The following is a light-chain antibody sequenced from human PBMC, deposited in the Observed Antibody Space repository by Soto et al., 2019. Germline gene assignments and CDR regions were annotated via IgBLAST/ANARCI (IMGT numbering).Light chain of an antibody. CDR1: QSITNY. CDR3: QQSNSSPPT. Sequence: DIQMTQSPSALSASVGDRVTITCRASQSITNYLNWYQHKPGQAPNLRIYAASTLQAGVPSRFRGSGSGTDFTLTISSLQPEDFATYFCQQSNSSPPTFGGGTKVDIK. CDR2: AAS. V-gene: IGKV1-39*01. J-gene: IGKJ4*01.